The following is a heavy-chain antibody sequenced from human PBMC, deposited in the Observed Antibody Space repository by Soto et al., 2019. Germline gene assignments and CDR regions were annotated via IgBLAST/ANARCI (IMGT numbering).Heavy chain of an antibody. CDR2: IYYSGST. CDR3: ARGEIHDFSSGYHYYGMDV. Sequence: SETLSLTCTVSGGSISSYYWSWIRQPPGKGLEWIGYIYYSGSTNYNPSLKSRVTISVDTSKNQFSLKLSSVTAADTAVYYCARGEIHDFSSGYHYYGMDVWGQGTTVTVSS. V-gene: IGHV4-59*01. J-gene: IGHJ6*02. D-gene: IGHD3-3*01. CDR1: GGSISSYY.